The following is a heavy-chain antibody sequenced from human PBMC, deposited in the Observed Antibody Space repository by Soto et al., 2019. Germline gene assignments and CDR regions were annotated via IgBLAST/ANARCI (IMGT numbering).Heavy chain of an antibody. J-gene: IGHJ6*02. D-gene: IGHD3-10*01. V-gene: IGHV4-39*01. CDR3: ARSAELWFGTYYYYYGMGV. Sequence: SETLSLTCTVSGGSISSSSYYWGWIRQPPGKGLEWIGSIYYSGSTYYNPSLKSRVTISVDTSKNQFSLKLSSVTAADTAVYYCARSAELWFGTYYYYYGMGVWGQGTTVTVSS. CDR1: GGSISSSSYY. CDR2: IYYSGST.